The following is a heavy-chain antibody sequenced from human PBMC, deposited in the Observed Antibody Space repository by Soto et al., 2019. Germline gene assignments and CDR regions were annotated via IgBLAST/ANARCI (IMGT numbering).Heavy chain of an antibody. CDR3: VSIFLSGYYINERSGALEYFQH. CDR2: IIPIFGTA. CDR1: GGTFSSYA. J-gene: IGHJ1*01. Sequence: QVQLVQSGAEVNKPGSSVKVSCKASGGTFSSYAISWVRQAPGQGLEWMGGIIPIFGTANYAQMFQGRVTITADESKSIVYIELSRLRSEDMAVDYCVSIFLSGYYINERSGALEYFQHWCQGTLVTAS. V-gene: IGHV1-69*01. D-gene: IGHD3-3*01.